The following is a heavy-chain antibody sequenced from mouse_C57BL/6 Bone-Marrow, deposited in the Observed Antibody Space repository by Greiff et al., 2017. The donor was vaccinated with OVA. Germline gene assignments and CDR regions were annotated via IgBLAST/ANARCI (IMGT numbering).Heavy chain of an antibody. Sequence: QVHVKQSGPELVKPGASVKISCKASGYAFSSSWMNWVKQRPGKGLEWIGRIYPGDGDTNYNGKFKGKATLTAAKSSSQAYMQLSSLTSEDSAVYFCARHFYYDYDPYCCDYWGQGTTLTVSS. CDR1: GYAFSSSW. D-gene: IGHD2-4*01. CDR3: ARHFYYDYDPYCCDY. CDR2: IYPGDGDT. J-gene: IGHJ2*01. V-gene: IGHV1-82*01.